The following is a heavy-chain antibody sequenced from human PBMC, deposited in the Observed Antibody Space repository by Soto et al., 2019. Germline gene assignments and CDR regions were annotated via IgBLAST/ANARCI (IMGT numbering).Heavy chain of an antibody. J-gene: IGHJ4*02. D-gene: IGHD3-3*02. CDR3: ARSTFLECN. Sequence: GGSLRISCAASGFTFSAYEMTWVRQAPGKGLEWVSYISSSGNTIYYADSVNGRFTISRDNAKNSLFLQMNSLRAEDTAFYYCARSTFLECNWAQGTLVTVSS. CDR2: ISSSGNTI. V-gene: IGHV3-48*03. CDR1: GFTFSAYE.